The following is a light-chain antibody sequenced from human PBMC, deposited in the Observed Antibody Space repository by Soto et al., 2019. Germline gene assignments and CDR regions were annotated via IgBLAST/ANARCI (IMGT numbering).Light chain of an antibody. CDR1: QSISTN. Sequence: EIVMTQSPATLSVSPGERATLSCRASQSISTNLAWYQQKPGRGPSLLIFGASTRAIGIPARFSGSGSGTDFTLTITNLQSEDFAVYYCQQYDNWPWTFGQGTKVDIK. V-gene: IGKV3-15*01. CDR2: GAS. J-gene: IGKJ1*01. CDR3: QQYDNWPWT.